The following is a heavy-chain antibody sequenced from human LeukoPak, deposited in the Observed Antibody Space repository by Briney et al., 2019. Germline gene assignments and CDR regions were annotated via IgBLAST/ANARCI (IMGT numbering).Heavy chain of an antibody. J-gene: IGHJ4*02. Sequence: TSETLSLTCTVSGGSISSSSYYWGWIRQPPGKGLEWIGSIYYSGSTYYNPSLKSRVTISVDTSKNQFSLKLSSVTAADTAVYYCARHQYQLLWESYFDYWGQGTLVTVSS. CDR1: GGSISSSSYY. CDR3: ARHQYQLLWESYFDY. D-gene: IGHD2-2*01. V-gene: IGHV4-39*01. CDR2: IYYSGST.